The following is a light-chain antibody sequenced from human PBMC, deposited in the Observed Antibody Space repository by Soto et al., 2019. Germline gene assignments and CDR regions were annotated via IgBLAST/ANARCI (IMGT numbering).Light chain of an antibody. V-gene: IGLV2-23*02. CDR3: CSYTATESVV. J-gene: IGLJ2*01. CDR1: NSDIGKYDF. Sequence: QSALTQPASVSGSPGQSITISCTGSNSDIGKYDFVSWYQQHPGKVPKFLIYEVNKRPSGVSHRFSGSKSANTASLTISGLQAEDEADYYCCSYTATESVVFGGGTQLTV. CDR2: EVN.